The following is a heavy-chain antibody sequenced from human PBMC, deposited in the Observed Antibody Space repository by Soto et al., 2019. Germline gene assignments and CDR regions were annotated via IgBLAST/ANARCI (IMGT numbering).Heavy chain of an antibody. D-gene: IGHD3-16*01. CDR1: GFTFSSYS. V-gene: IGHV3-48*02. CDR2: ISSSSSTI. CDR3: ARDPGGRGIGAFDI. Sequence: EVQLVESGGGLVQPGGSLRLSCAASGFTFSSYSMNWVRQAPGKGLEWVSYISSSSSTIYYADSVKGRFTISRDNAKNSLYLQMNGLRDEDTAVYYCARDPGGRGIGAFDIWGQGTMVTVSS. J-gene: IGHJ3*02.